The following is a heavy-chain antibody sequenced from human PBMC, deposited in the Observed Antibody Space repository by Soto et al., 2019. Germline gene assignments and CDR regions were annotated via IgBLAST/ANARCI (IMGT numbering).Heavy chain of an antibody. V-gene: IGHV3-72*01. J-gene: IGHJ4*02. CDR1: EGKCVDHG. D-gene: IGHD4-17*01. CDR3: ARVLRYYSER. Sequence: PVXLLRVCWTAAEGKCVDHGVGWVRQAPVKGLEWVRRTRNKANSYTTDHAASVKGRFTSSRDESKTSMYLQMNSLKLEYTPADFCARVLRYYSERWGQRTPDIGSS. CDR2: TRNKANSYTT.